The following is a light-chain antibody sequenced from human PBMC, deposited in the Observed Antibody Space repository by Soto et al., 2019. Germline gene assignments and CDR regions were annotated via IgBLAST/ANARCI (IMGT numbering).Light chain of an antibody. V-gene: IGKV3-15*01. Sequence: EIVMTQSPATLSVSPGGRATLSCRASQSISDTLAWYQQKPGQAPRLLIYSASRGATGFPARLSGSGSGTDFTLTISSLQSEDFAVYYCQQYNNWPWTFGQGTKVEIK. J-gene: IGKJ1*01. CDR2: SAS. CDR1: QSISDT. CDR3: QQYNNWPWT.